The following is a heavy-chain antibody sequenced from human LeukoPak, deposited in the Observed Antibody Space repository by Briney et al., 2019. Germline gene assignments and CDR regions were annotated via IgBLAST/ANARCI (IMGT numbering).Heavy chain of an antibody. J-gene: IGHJ6*03. D-gene: IGHD5-18*01. CDR3: ARTTEGGYTYDYFYYYYMDV. CDR1: GGSISSYY. Sequence: SETLSLTCTVSGGSISSYYWSWIRQPPGKGLEWIGYIYYSGSTNYNPSLKSRVTISVDMSKNPFSLKLSSVTAADTAVYYCARTTEGGYTYDYFYYYYMDVWGKGTTVTISS. CDR2: IYYSGST. V-gene: IGHV4-59*13.